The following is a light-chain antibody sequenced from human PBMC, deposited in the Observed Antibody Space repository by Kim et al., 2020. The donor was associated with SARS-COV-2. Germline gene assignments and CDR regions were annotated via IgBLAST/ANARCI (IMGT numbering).Light chain of an antibody. V-gene: IGLV2-18*02. Sequence: GQTVTISCTGVSCDIGSYNRVSWYQHPPGTAPKLIFYEVSNRPSGVPARFSGSKSGNTASLTISGLQAEDEADYYCSSYTTSSTYVFGTGTKVTVL. J-gene: IGLJ1*01. CDR3: SSYTTSSTYV. CDR2: EVS. CDR1: SCDIGSYNR.